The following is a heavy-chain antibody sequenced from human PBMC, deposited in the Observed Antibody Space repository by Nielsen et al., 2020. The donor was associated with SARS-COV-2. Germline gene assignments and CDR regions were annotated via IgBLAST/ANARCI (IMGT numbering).Heavy chain of an antibody. D-gene: IGHD6-19*01. CDR1: TFTFSTYA. CDR2: ISDDGSNE. CDR3: VRDAVYYFDS. Sequence: GESLKISCAASTFTFSTYAMHWVRQAPGKGLEWVAVISDDGSNEYYGDSVKGRFTISRDDSKNTLYLQMNSLRVEDTAVYYCVRDAVYYFDSWGQGTLVTVSS. V-gene: IGHV3-33*05. J-gene: IGHJ4*02.